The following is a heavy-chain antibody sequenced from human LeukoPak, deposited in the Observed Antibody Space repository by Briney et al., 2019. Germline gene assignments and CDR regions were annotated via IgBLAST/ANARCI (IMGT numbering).Heavy chain of an antibody. Sequence: PGGSLRLSCAASGFTFSSYAMHWVRQAPGKGLEWVAVISYDGSNKYYADSVKGRFTISRDNSKNTLYLQMNSLRAEDTAVYYCAKDEQRITSAFDIWGQGTMVTVSS. CDR3: AKDEQRITSAFDI. CDR2: ISYDGSNK. J-gene: IGHJ3*02. V-gene: IGHV3-30*04. D-gene: IGHD3-3*01. CDR1: GFTFSSYA.